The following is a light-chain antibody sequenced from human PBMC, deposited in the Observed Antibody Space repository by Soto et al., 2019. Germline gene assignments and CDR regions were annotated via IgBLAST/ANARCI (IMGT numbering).Light chain of an antibody. CDR2: GAS. J-gene: IGKJ2*01. Sequence: EIVMTQSPATLSVSPGERATLSCRASQSVSSNLAWYQQKPGQAPRLLIYGASTRATGIPARFSGSGSGTAFTLTISILRSEDVAVYYCQKYNNWPYTFGQGTKLELK. V-gene: IGKV3-15*01. CDR3: QKYNNWPYT. CDR1: QSVSSN.